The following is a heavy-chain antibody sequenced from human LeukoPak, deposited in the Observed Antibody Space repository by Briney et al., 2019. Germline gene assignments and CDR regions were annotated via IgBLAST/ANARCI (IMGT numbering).Heavy chain of an antibody. CDR1: GFTVSSNY. J-gene: IGHJ4*02. CDR2: ISDNGGST. CDR3: AKVKLVVIITASFDY. Sequence: GGSLRLSCAASGFTVSSNYMSWVRQAPGKGLEWVSGISDNGGSTYYADSVKGRFTISRDNSKNKLYLQMNSLRAEDTAVYFCAKVKLVVIITASFDYWGQGTLVTVSS. V-gene: IGHV3-23*01. D-gene: IGHD3-22*01.